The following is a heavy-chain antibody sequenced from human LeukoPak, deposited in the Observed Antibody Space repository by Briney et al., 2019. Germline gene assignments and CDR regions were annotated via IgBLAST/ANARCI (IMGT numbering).Heavy chain of an antibody. D-gene: IGHD2-21*01. CDR2: INDSGDT. CDR1: GGSISSSSYY. J-gene: IGHJ4*02. Sequence: SETLSLTCTVSGGSISSSSYYWTWIRQPPGKGLEWIGEINDSGDTNYNPPLKSRVTILIDTSKSQFSLELSSVTAADTAVYYCARGRNYGGTYIDYWGQGTLVTVSS. V-gene: IGHV4-39*07. CDR3: ARGRNYGGTYIDY.